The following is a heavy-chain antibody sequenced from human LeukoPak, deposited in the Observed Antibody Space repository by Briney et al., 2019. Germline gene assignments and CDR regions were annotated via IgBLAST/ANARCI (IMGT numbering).Heavy chain of an antibody. CDR2: ISKDGSNK. Sequence: PGRSLRLSCAASGFSFSSYGMHWVRQAPGKGLEWVAVISKDGSNKHYADSVKGRFTISRDNSENTLYLQMNSLRPEDTAVYYCAKDTVWGTYRYIDYWGQGTLVTVSS. CDR1: GFSFSSYG. D-gene: IGHD3-16*02. CDR3: AKDTVWGTYRYIDY. J-gene: IGHJ4*02. V-gene: IGHV3-30*18.